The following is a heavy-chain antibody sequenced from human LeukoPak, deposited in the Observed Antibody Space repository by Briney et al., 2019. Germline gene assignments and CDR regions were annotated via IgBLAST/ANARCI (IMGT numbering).Heavy chain of an antibody. CDR1: GFTFSNAW. CDR3: TTDARG. Sequence: GGSLRLSCAASGFTFSNAWMSWVRQAPGKGLEWVGRIKSKTVGGTTDYAAPVECRFTISRDDSKNTLYLQMNSLKTEDTAVYYCTTDARGWGQGTLVTVSS. J-gene: IGHJ4*02. CDR2: IKSKTVGGTT. V-gene: IGHV3-15*01.